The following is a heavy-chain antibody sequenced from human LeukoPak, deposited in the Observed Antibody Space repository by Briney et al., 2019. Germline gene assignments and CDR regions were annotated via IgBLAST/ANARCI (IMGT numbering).Heavy chain of an antibody. J-gene: IGHJ4*02. Sequence: GGSLRLSCAASGFTFSSYAMSWVRQAPGKGLEWVSAISGSGGSTYYADSVKGRFTISRDNSKNTLYLQMNSLRAEDTAVYYCATHYCSGGSCYQLYDYWGQGTLDTVSS. CDR1: GFTFSSYA. D-gene: IGHD2-15*01. CDR2: ISGSGGST. CDR3: ATHYCSGGSCYQLYDY. V-gene: IGHV3-23*01.